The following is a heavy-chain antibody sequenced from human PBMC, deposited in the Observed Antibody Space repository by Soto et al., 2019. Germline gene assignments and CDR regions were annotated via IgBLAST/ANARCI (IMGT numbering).Heavy chain of an antibody. CDR1: GGSISSYS. V-gene: IGHV4-4*07. Sequence: QVQLQESGPGLVEPSETLSLTCTVSGGSISSYSWNWIRQPAGKGLEWIGRVDTTGGTNYIPSLRSRVTMSVDTSKNQFSLNLRFVTAADTAVYFCAKDDSAAADIWGQGTMVTVS. D-gene: IGHD3-16*01. CDR2: VDTTGGT. J-gene: IGHJ3*02. CDR3: AKDDSAAADI.